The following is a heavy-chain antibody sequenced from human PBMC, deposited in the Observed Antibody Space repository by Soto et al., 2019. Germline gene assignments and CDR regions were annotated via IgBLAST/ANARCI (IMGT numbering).Heavy chain of an antibody. V-gene: IGHV3-48*03. J-gene: IGHJ4*02. CDR3: ARSDSGNYLYFDY. CDR1: GFTFSSYE. CDR2: ISRSGSAI. Sequence: EVQLVESGGGLVQPGGSLRLSCAASGFTFSSYEMNWVRQAPGRGLEWVSYISRSGSAIHYADSVKGRVTISGDNAKNPLYLQMNSLRAEDTAVYYCARSDSGNYLYFDYWGQGTLVTVSS. D-gene: IGHD1-26*01.